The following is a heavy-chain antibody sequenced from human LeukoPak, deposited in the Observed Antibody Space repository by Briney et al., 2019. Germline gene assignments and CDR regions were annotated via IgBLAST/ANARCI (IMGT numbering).Heavy chain of an antibody. CDR3: ARDGDIVLMVYALDY. J-gene: IGHJ4*01. D-gene: IGHD2-8*01. CDR2: INWNGGST. Sequence: GGSLRLSCAASGFTFDDYGMSWVRQAPGKGLEWVSGINWNGGSTGYADSVKGRFTISRDNSKNTLYLQMNSLRAEDTAVYYCARDGDIVLMVYALDYWGQEPWSPSPQ. CDR1: GFTFDDYG. V-gene: IGHV3-20*04.